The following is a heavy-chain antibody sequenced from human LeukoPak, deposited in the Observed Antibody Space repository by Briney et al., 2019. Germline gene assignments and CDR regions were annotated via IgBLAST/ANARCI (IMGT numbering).Heavy chain of an antibody. Sequence: SETLSLTCTVSGGSISSGSYYWSWIRQPAGKGLEWIGRIYTSGSTNYNPSLKSRVTMSVDTSKNQFSLKLSSVTAADTAVYYCARGTFTIFGVVSQYYYYYMDVWGKGTTVTVSS. J-gene: IGHJ6*03. D-gene: IGHD3-3*01. V-gene: IGHV4-61*02. CDR3: ARGTFTIFGVVSQYYYYYMDV. CDR2: IYTSGST. CDR1: GGSISSGSYY.